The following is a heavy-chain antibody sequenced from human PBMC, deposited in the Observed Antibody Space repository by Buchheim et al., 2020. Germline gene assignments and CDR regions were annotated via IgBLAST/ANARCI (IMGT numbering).Heavy chain of an antibody. J-gene: IGHJ4*02. Sequence: VQLVESGGGVVQPGRSLRLSCAASGFTFSSYGMHWVRQAPGKGLEWVAVIWYDGSNKYYADSVKGRFTISRDNAKNTLYLQMNSLRAEDTAVYYCARADQYCSSTSCHKWGQGTL. D-gene: IGHD2-2*02. V-gene: IGHV3-33*01. CDR3: ARADQYCSSTSCHK. CDR2: IWYDGSNK. CDR1: GFTFSSYG.